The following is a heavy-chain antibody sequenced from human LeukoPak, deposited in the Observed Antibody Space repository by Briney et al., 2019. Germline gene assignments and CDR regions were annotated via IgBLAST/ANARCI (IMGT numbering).Heavy chain of an antibody. Sequence: GGSLRLSCAASGFTFSNYSMNWVRQAPGKGLEWVSSISSLSSYIYYADSLKGRFAISRDNANNSLYLQMNSLRAEDTAVYYCARGGPRDGYDYWGQGTLVTVSS. CDR1: GFTFSNYS. J-gene: IGHJ4*02. D-gene: IGHD5-18*01. V-gene: IGHV3-21*01. CDR3: ARGGPRDGYDY. CDR2: ISSLSSYI.